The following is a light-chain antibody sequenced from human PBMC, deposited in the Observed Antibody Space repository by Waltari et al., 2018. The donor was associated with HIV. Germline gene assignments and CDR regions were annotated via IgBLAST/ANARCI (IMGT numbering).Light chain of an antibody. CDR3: AAWDDSLSGKWV. J-gene: IGLJ3*02. CDR1: SSNIGSNF. CDR2: RNN. V-gene: IGLV1-47*01. Sequence: QSLLTQPPSASGTPGQRVTISCSGSSSNIGSNFVYWYQQLPGTAPKLLIYRNNQRPSGVPDRVSGSKSGTSAALAISGLRSEDEADFYCAAWDDSLSGKWVFGGGTKLTVL.